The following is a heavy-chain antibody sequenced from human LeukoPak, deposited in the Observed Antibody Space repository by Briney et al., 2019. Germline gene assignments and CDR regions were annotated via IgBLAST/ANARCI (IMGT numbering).Heavy chain of an antibody. CDR2: ISGSGGST. CDR3: ARSGLSRFGF. V-gene: IGHV3-23*01. Sequence: GGSLSLSCAASGFPFSSYAMSWVRQAPGKGLEWVSAISGSGGSTYYADSVKGRFTISRDNSKNTLYLQMNSLRAEDTAVYYCARSGLSRFGFWGQGTLVTVSS. J-gene: IGHJ4*02. CDR1: GFPFSSYA. D-gene: IGHD2/OR15-2a*01.